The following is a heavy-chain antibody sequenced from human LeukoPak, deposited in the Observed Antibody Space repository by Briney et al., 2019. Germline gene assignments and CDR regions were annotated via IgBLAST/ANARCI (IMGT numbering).Heavy chain of an antibody. CDR2: IYYSGST. Sequence: SSETLSLTCTVSGGSISSYYWSWIRQPPGKGLEWIGYIYYSGSTNYNPSLKSRVTISVDTSKNQFSLKPSSVTAADTAVYYCARGADYYDSSSGYWGQGTLVTVSS. CDR1: GGSISSYY. D-gene: IGHD3-22*01. V-gene: IGHV4-59*01. J-gene: IGHJ4*02. CDR3: ARGADYYDSSSGY.